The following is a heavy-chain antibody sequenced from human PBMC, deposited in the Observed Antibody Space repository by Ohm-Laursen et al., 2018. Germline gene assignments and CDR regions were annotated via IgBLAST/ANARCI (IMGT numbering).Heavy chain of an antibody. CDR2: NVVGSGNT. D-gene: IGHD1-26*01. Sequence: SVKVSCKASGFTFTSSAMQWVRQARGQRLEWIGWNVVGSGNTNYAQKFQERVTITRDMSTSTAYMQLSSLRSGDTAVYYCARESSGNYNFWFDPWGQGTLVTVSS. J-gene: IGHJ5*02. CDR1: GFTFTSSA. CDR3: ARESSGNYNFWFDP. V-gene: IGHV1-58*02.